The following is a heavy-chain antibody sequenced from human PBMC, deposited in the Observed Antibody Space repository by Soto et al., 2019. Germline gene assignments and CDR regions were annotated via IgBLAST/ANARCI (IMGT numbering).Heavy chain of an antibody. D-gene: IGHD3-9*01. CDR3: VLGGLETGYYRDMDY. CDR1: GYTFKNYG. J-gene: IGHJ4*02. V-gene: IGHV1-18*04. Sequence: QDHLVQSGAEVKKPGASAKVSCKASGYTFKNYGINWVRQAPGRGLEWVAWISAYNGDTSYAQHFQGKVTVTTETLTNTAYMGLRSLRPDETAVYFCVLGGLETGYYRDMDYWGQGTLVSVSS. CDR2: ISAYNGDT.